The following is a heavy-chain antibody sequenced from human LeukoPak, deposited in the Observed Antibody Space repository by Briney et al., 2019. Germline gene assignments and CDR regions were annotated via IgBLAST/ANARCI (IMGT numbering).Heavy chain of an antibody. D-gene: IGHD3-10*01. CDR2: MYYSGSP. CDR1: GGSINTSSYY. V-gene: IGHV4-39*01. CDR3: ARLSRGSGSYYNVYYFDY. J-gene: IGHJ4*02. Sequence: SETLSLTCTVSGGSINTSSYYWGWIRQPPGKGLEWIGSMYYSGSPYYNPSLKSRVTIYVDTSKNQLPLKLSSVIAADTAVYYCARLSRGSGSYYNVYYFDYWGQGSLVTVSS.